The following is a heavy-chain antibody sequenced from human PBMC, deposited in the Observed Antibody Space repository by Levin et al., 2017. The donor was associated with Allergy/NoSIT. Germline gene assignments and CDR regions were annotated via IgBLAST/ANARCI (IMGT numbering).Heavy chain of an antibody. D-gene: IGHD3-10*01. CDR3: ANSGVFLRHDAFDI. J-gene: IGHJ3*02. CDR1: GSTFSSYS. CDR2: ISSSSSTI. V-gene: IGHV3-48*01. Sequence: PGGSLRLSCAASGSTFSSYSMNWVRQAPGKGLEWVSYISSSSSTIYYADSVKGRFTISRDNAKNSLYLQMNSLRAEDTAVYYCANSGVFLRHDAFDIWGQGTMVTVSS.